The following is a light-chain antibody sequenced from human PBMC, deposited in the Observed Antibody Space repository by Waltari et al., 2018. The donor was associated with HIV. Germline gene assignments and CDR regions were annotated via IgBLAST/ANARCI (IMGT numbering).Light chain of an antibody. V-gene: IGLV2-14*01. CDR3: TSYTTTNTWV. J-gene: IGLJ3*02. Sequence: QSALTQPASVSGSPGQSITISCTGTDTDVGTYNYVSWFQHHPGKAPKLIISEVSNRPSGVSHRCSGAKSGNTASLIISGLQAEDEASYYCTSYTTTNTWVFGGGTNLTVL. CDR1: DTDVGTYNY. CDR2: EVS.